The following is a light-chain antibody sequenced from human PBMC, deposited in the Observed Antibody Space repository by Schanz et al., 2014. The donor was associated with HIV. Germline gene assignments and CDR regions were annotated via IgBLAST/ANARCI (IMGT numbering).Light chain of an antibody. V-gene: IGLV1-51*01. CDR1: ISNIGNNY. Sequence: QSVLTQPPSVSAAPGQKVTISCSGSISNIGNNYVSWYQQLPGTAPKLLIYDNNRRPSGIPDRFSGSKSGTSATLGISGLQSEDEADYYCTTWDDSLNGWVFGGGTKLTVL. CDR3: TTWDDSLNGWV. CDR2: DNN. J-gene: IGLJ3*02.